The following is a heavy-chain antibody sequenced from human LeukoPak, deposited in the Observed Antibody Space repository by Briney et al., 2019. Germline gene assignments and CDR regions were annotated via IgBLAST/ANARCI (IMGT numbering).Heavy chain of an antibody. D-gene: IGHD1-26*01. V-gene: IGHV3-74*01. CDR3: AKGFSGRDRNDAFDI. CDR1: GFTFSSYW. CDR2: INDDGSIT. Sequence: GGSLRLSCAASGFTFSSYWMAWVRQAPGKGLVWVSRINDDGSITRYADSVKGRFTISRDNSKNTLYLQMNSLRAEDTAVYYCAKGFSGRDRNDAFDIWGQGTMGTVSS. J-gene: IGHJ3*02.